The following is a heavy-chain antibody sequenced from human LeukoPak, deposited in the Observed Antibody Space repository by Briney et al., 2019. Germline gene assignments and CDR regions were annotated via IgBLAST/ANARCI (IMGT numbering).Heavy chain of an antibody. CDR1: GFTFSSYE. Sequence: PGGSLRLSCAASGFTFSSYEMNWVRQAPGKGLEWVSAISGSGGRTYYADSVKGRFTISRDNSKNTLYLQMNSLRAEDTAVYNCAKGDFYGSGRDYYYYMDVWGKGTTVTISS. D-gene: IGHD3-10*01. V-gene: IGHV3-23*01. CDR2: ISGSGGRT. CDR3: AKGDFYGSGRDYYYYMDV. J-gene: IGHJ6*03.